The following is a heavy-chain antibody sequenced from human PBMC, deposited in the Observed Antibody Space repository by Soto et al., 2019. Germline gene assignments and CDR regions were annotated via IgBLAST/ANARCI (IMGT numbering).Heavy chain of an antibody. CDR3: ARSGYSYGDFDF. Sequence: SETLSLTCPVSGGSMVTDNNSWSWIRQPPGKVLEWIGYIYHTGSAFYNPSLKGRVTISIDLSKSQFSLNVTSVTAADTAMYYCARSGYSYGDFDFWGQGLLVT. CDR2: IYHTGSA. J-gene: IGHJ4*02. D-gene: IGHD5-18*01. V-gene: IGHV4-30-2*01. CDR1: GGSMVTDNNS.